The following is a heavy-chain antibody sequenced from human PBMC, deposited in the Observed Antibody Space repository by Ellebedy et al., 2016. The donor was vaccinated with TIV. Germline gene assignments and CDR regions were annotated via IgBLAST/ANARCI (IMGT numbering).Heavy chain of an antibody. V-gene: IGHV3-23*01. D-gene: IGHD2/OR15-2a*01. CDR3: ARSPKDHFYHGMDV. CDR1: GFSFSSYA. J-gene: IGHJ6*02. CDR2: IIGSGGST. Sequence: GESLKISCAASGFSFSSYAMSWVRQAPGKGLEWVTGIIGSGGSTKYVDSVKGRFTISRDNSKNTLFLQMNSLRGEDTAVYYCARSPKDHFYHGMDVWGRGTTVTVSS.